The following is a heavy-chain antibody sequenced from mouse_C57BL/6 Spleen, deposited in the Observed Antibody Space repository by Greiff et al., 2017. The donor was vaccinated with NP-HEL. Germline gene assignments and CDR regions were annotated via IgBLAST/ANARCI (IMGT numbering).Heavy chain of an antibody. CDR3: ARSNYGSSYVGAY. V-gene: IGHV7-3*01. J-gene: IGHJ3*01. CDR1: GFTFTDYY. D-gene: IGHD1-1*01. Sequence: EVQVVESGGGLVQPSGSLSLSCAASGFTFTDYYMSWVRQPPGKALEWLGFIRNKANGYTTEYSASVKGRFTISRDNSQSILYLQMNALRAEDSATYYCARSNYGSSYVGAYWGQGTLVTVSA. CDR2: IRNKANGYTT.